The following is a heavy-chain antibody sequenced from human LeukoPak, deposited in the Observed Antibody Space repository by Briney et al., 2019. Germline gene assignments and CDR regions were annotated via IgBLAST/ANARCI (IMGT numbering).Heavy chain of an antibody. V-gene: IGHV1-18*01. CDR3: ARDVHLGGFYNIVVVVAATDLDY. CDR1: GYTFTSYG. J-gene: IGHJ4*02. Sequence: ASVKVSCKASGYTFTSYGISWVRQAPGQGLEWMGWISAYNGNTNYAQKLQGRVTMTTDTSTSTAYMELRSLRSDDTAVYYCARDVHLGGFYNIVVVVAATDLDYWGQGTLVTVSS. D-gene: IGHD2-15*01. CDR2: ISAYNGNT.